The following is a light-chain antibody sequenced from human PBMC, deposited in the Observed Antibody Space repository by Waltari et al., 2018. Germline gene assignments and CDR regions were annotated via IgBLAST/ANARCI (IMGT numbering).Light chain of an antibody. CDR1: TGAVTSGPY. V-gene: IGLV7-46*01. Sequence: QAVVTQEPSLTVSPAGPVTLTCGSSTGAVTSGPYPYWFQQKPGQAPRTLIYHTSNKSAWTPARFSGSLLGGKAALTLSGAQPEDEAEYYCLLSYSGPRAGVFGGGTKLTVL. CDR3: LLSYSGPRAGV. J-gene: IGLJ2*01. CDR2: HTS.